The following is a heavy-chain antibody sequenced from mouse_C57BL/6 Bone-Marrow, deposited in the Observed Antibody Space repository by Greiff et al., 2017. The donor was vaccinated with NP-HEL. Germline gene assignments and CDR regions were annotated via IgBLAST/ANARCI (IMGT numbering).Heavy chain of an antibody. Sequence: EVQRVESGGGLVKPGGSLKLSCAASGFTFSSYAMSWVRQTPEKRLEWVATISDGGSYTYYPDNVKGRFTISRDNAKNNLYLQMSHLKSEDTAMYYCARAGLDFDVWGTGTTVTVSS. CDR1: GFTFSSYA. CDR3: ARAGLDFDV. D-gene: IGHD4-1*01. V-gene: IGHV5-4*01. J-gene: IGHJ1*03. CDR2: ISDGGSYT.